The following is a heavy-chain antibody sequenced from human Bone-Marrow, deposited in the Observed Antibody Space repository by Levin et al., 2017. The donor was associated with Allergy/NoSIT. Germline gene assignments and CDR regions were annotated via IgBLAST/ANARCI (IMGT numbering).Heavy chain of an antibody. Sequence: LSLTCAASGFTFDDSPMHWVRQAPGKGLEWVSSISWNSGRIDYADSVKGRFTVSRDNAKNSLHLQMNSLRVEDTALYYCTKSFTLVAVAFDYWGQGTLVAVSS. V-gene: IGHV3-9*01. CDR1: GFTFDDSP. J-gene: IGHJ4*02. CDR3: TKSFTLVAVAFDY. CDR2: ISWNSGRI. D-gene: IGHD3-3*01.